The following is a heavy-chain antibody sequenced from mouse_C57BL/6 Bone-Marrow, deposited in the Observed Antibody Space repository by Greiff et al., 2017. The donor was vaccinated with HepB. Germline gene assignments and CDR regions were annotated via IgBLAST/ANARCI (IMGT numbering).Heavy chain of an antibody. V-gene: IGHV2-2*01. J-gene: IGHJ1*03. Sequence: VKLVESGPGLVQPSQSLSITCTVSGFSLTSYGVHWVRQSPGKGLEWLGVIWSGGSTDYNAAFISRLSISKDNSKSQVFFKMNSLQADDTAIYYCARNRYSYYWYFDVWGTGTTVTVSS. CDR2: IWSGGST. CDR1: GFSLTSYG. CDR3: ARNRYSYYWYFDV. D-gene: IGHD2-12*01.